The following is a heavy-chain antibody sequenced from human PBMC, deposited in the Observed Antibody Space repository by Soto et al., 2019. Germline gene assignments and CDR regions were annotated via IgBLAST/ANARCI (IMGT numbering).Heavy chain of an antibody. CDR2: IYWDDDK. V-gene: IGHV2-5*02. Sequence: QITLKESGPTLVNPTQTLTLTCTFSGFSLSTGGVGVGWIRQPPGKALEWLALIYWDDDKYYSPSLKSRLTITKDTSKNQVVLTMTNMEPVDTATYYCAHRGYISSGWQWVWFGPWGQGTLVTVSS. D-gene: IGHD6-19*01. CDR1: GFSLSTGGVG. J-gene: IGHJ5*02. CDR3: AHRGYISSGWQWVWFGP.